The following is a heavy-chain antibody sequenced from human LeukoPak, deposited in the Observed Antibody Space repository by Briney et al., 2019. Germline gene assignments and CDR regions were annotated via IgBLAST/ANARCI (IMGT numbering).Heavy chain of an antibody. CDR2: INPSGGST. CDR3: ARGDSYESSGDVFDI. V-gene: IGHV1-46*04. CDR1: GYTFTGYY. D-gene: IGHD3-22*01. Sequence: EASVKVSCKASGYTFTGYYIHWVRQAPGQGREWMGMINPSGGSTTYAQKLQGRVTMARDTSTSTVQMELSSLRSEDTAVYYCARGDSYESSGDVFDIWGQGTMVSVSS. J-gene: IGHJ3*02.